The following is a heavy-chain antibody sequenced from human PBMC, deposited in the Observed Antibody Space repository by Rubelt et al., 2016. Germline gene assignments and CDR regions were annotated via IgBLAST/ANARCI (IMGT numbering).Heavy chain of an antibody. V-gene: IGHV4-39*01. D-gene: IGHD4-11*01. CDR2: IYYFGTT. CDR3: ARHATTDRSLDP. CDR1: SGSISSSSHY. Sequence: QLQLQESGPGLVKPSETLSLTCTVSSGSISSSSHYWGWVRQPPGKGLEWIGSIYYFGTTFYNPSLKSRVTISVDTSKNQFSLRLSSVTAADTAVYYGARHATTDRSLDPWGQGTLVSVSS. J-gene: IGHJ5*02.